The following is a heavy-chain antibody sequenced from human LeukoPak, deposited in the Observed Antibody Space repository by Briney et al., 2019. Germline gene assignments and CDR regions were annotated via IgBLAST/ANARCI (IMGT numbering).Heavy chain of an antibody. CDR1: GYTFTSYG. V-gene: IGHV1-18*01. D-gene: IGHD3-10*01. Sequence: ASVKVSCKASGYTFTSYGISWVRQAPGQGLEWMGWISAYNGNTNYAQKLQGRVTMTTDTSTSTAYMELRSLRSDDTAVYYCARAPTYGSGSLPFDYWGQGTLVTVSS. CDR3: ARAPTYGSGSLPFDY. J-gene: IGHJ4*02. CDR2: ISAYNGNT.